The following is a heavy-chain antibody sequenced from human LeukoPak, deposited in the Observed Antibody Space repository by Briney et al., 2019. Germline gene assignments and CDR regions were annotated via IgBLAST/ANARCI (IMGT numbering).Heavy chain of an antibody. J-gene: IGHJ5*02. CDR1: GYTFTGYY. Sequence: GASVKLSCKASGYTFTGYYMHWVRQAPGPGLEWMGRINPNSPGANYAQKSQGRVTMPRDTSISTTYQELSRPRSDHTAGPYCTRPHTVLYNWCLPWGQGTRVTVPS. CDR2: INPNSPGA. V-gene: IGHV1-2*06. D-gene: IGHD4-11*01. CDR3: TRPHTVLYNWCLP.